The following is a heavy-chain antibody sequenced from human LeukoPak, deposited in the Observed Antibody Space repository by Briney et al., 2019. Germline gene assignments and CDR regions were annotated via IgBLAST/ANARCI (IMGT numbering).Heavy chain of an antibody. D-gene: IGHD2-21*02. CDR3: AKSHHVTAIDY. V-gene: IGHV3-23*01. CDR2: LGISGDYS. Sequence: PGGSLRLSCVAYEFILSRYAVSWVRQAPGKGLQWVSSLGISGDYSWYAGSVKGRFTISRDVSKNTLYLQMNSLRADDTAVYYCAKSHHVTAIDYWGQGTLVTVSS. J-gene: IGHJ4*02. CDR1: EFILSRYA.